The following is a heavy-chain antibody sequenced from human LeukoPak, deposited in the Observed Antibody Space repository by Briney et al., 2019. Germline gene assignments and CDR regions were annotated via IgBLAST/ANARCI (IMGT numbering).Heavy chain of an antibody. CDR1: GGSISSYY. J-gene: IGHJ4*02. V-gene: IGHV4-59*01. Sequence: PSETLSLTCTVSGGSISSYYWSWIRQPPGKGLEWIGYIYYSGSTNYNPSLKSRVTISVDTSKNQFSLKLSSVTAADTAVYYCARDRNRPGYYFDYWGQGTLVTVPS. D-gene: IGHD1-14*01. CDR2: IYYSGST. CDR3: ARDRNRPGYYFDY.